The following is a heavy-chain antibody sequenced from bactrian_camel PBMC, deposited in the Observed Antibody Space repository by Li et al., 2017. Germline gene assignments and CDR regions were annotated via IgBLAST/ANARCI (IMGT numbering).Heavy chain of an antibody. CDR3: SRSQEGWAQVFEY. CDR2: IYLGRGNT. CDR1: VVIGSGAC. J-gene: IGHJ4*01. V-gene: IGHV3S54*01. D-gene: IGHD3*01. Sequence: HVQLVESGGGSVQHGGSLRLSCAASVVIGSGACVGWFRLAPGKEHKRFQDVTDRELVAAIYLGRGNTHYSESVKGRFTISRDNAANTLFLQLNSLKTEDTAMYYCSRSQEGWAQVFEYWGRGTQVTVS.